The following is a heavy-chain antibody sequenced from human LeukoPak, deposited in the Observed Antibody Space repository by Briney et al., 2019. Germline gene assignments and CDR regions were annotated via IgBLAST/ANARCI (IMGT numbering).Heavy chain of an antibody. D-gene: IGHD4-17*01. V-gene: IGHV3-48*03. CDR3: ARDPYYGDYVV. Sequence: TGGSLRLSCAASGFTFSSYEMNWVRQAPGKGLEWVSYISSSGSTIYCADSVKGRFTISRDNAKNSLYLQMNSLRAEDTAVYYCARDPYYGDYVVWGQGTLVTVSS. J-gene: IGHJ4*02. CDR2: ISSSGSTI. CDR1: GFTFSSYE.